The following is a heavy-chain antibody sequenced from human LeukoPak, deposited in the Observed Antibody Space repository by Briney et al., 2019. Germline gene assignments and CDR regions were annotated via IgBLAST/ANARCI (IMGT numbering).Heavy chain of an antibody. Sequence: GGSLRLSCAASGFSYSSYSFNWVRQAPGKGLEWVSSINTVSSYIYYADSLKGRFTISRDNAKNSVYLQMDSLRAEDSAVYYCARLRRNTDSSGFFYYYDYWGQGTLVTVSS. J-gene: IGHJ4*02. CDR3: ARLRRNTDSSGFFYYYDY. D-gene: IGHD3-22*01. V-gene: IGHV3-21*06. CDR1: GFSYSSYS. CDR2: INTVSSYI.